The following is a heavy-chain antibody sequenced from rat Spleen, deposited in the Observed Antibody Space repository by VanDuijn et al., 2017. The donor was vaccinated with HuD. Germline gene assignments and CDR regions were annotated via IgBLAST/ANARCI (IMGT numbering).Heavy chain of an antibody. CDR2: IQNGGNT. J-gene: IGHJ2*01. V-gene: IGHV2-1*01. D-gene: IGHD1-12*03. CDR3: ASQYYYDGYYRDY. Sequence: QVQLKESGPGLVQSSQTLSLTCTVSGFSLISYAVNWVRQPPGKGLEWMGGIQNGGNTDYNSGLKSRLSISRDTSKNQVFLKMNSLQTEDTAMYFCASQYYYDGYYRDYWGQGVMVTVSS. CDR1: GFSLISYA.